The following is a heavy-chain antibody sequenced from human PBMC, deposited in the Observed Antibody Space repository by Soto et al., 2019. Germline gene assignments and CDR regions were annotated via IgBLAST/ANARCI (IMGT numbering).Heavy chain of an antibody. CDR1: GYTFISHG. V-gene: IGHV1-18*04. D-gene: IGHD2-15*01. J-gene: IGHJ6*02. CDR2: ISGKNGNT. CDR3: ARVSSSIVVVPDYGMDV. Sequence: QVQLVQSGVEVKKPGASVKVSCKASGYTFISHGISWVRQAPGQGLERMGWISGKNGNTNYAQKLQGRVTLTTDTSTSTAYMELRSLGSDDTAVYYCARVSSSIVVVPDYGMDVWGQGTTVTVSS.